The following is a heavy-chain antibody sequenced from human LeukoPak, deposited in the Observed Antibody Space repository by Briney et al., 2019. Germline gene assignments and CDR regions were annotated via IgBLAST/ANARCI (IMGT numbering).Heavy chain of an antibody. J-gene: IGHJ4*02. CDR3: ARGRDGYNVDY. CDR1: GGSLSNYY. D-gene: IGHD5-24*01. V-gene: IGHV4-4*07. Sequence: SETLSLTCTVSGGSLSNYYWSWIRQPAGKGLEWIGRIYTSGDTNYNPSLKSPVKMSVDTSKSQFSLKLTSVTAADTAVYYCARGRDGYNVDYWGQGTLVTVSS. CDR2: IYTSGDT.